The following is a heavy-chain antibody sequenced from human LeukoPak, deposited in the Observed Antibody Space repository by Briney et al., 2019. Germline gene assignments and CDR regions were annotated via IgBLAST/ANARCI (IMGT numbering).Heavy chain of an antibody. D-gene: IGHD2-2*01. J-gene: IGHJ4*02. CDR2: ISNDGRNK. V-gene: IGHV3-30*18. CDR1: GFTFSSYE. CDR3: AKDGDKARSRNFDY. Sequence: GGSLRLSCAASGFTFSSYEMNWVRQAPGKGLEWVAVISNDGRNKYYADSVKGRFTISRDNSKNTLYLQMNSLRADDTAVYYCAKDGDKARSRNFDYWGQGTLVTVSS.